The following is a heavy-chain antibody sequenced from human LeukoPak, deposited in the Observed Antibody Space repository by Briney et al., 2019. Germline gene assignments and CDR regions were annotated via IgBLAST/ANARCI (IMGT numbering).Heavy chain of an antibody. CDR1: GFTFSSYA. J-gene: IGHJ4*02. Sequence: PPGRSLRLSCAASGFTFSSYAMHWVRQAPGKGLEWVSAISGGGSSTYYADSVKGRFTISRDNSKNTLYLQMHSLRAEDTAVYYCAKDGSAYTIGDTFDYWGQGTLVTVSS. CDR2: ISGGGSST. CDR3: AKDGSAYTIGDTFDY. D-gene: IGHD3-10*01. V-gene: IGHV3-23*01.